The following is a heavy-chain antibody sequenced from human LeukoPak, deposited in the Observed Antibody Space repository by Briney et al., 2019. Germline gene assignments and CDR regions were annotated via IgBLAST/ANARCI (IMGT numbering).Heavy chain of an antibody. V-gene: IGHV3-23*01. Sequence: GGSLRLSCEASGFTFSSYAMSWVRQAPGKGLEWVSGISSSGGTTYYADSVKGRFTISRDNAKKKMFLQMNSLRAEDTAVYYCAKQVAAITGPTRHWGQGTLVTVSS. J-gene: IGHJ4*02. CDR2: ISSSGGTT. D-gene: IGHD2-15*01. CDR1: GFTFSSYA. CDR3: AKQVAAITGPTRH.